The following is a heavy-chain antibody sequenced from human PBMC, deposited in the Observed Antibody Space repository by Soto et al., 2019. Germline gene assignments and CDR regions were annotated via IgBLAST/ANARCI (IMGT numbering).Heavy chain of an antibody. CDR1: GYTFTSYY. J-gene: IGHJ4*02. CDR3: ARESLRVGSSFDY. D-gene: IGHD6-6*01. Sequence: QVQLVQSGAEVKKPGASVKVSCKASGYTFTSYYMHWVRQAPGQGLEWMGIINPSGGSTSYAQKFQGRVTMTRDTSTSTVYMELISLRYEDTAVYYCARESLRVGSSFDYWGQGTLVTVSS. CDR2: INPSGGST. V-gene: IGHV1-46*01.